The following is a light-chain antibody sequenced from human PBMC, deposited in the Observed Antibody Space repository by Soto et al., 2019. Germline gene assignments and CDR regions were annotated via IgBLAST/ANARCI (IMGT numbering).Light chain of an antibody. CDR2: GAS. CDR3: QQYDRSRT. Sequence: EIVLTQSPGTLSLSPGERATLSCRASQSVSSSYLAWYQQRPGQAPRLLIYGASSRAIGIPDRFSGSGSGTDFTLTISRLEPEDFAVYYCQQYDRSRTFGQGTKVXIK. J-gene: IGKJ1*01. V-gene: IGKV3-20*01. CDR1: QSVSSSY.